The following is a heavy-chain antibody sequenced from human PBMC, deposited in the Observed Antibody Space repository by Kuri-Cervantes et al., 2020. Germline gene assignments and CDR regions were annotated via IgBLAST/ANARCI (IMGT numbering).Heavy chain of an antibody. Sequence: SETLSLTCTVSGGSISSYYWSWIRQPAGKGLEWIGRIYTSGSTSYNPSLKSRVTMSVDTSKNQFSLKLSSVTAADTAVYYCARGQKGEQWLPDNYYFDYWGQGTLVTVSS. D-gene: IGHD6-19*01. J-gene: IGHJ4*02. V-gene: IGHV4-4*07. CDR2: IYTSGST. CDR3: ARGQKGEQWLPDNYYFDY. CDR1: GGSISSYY.